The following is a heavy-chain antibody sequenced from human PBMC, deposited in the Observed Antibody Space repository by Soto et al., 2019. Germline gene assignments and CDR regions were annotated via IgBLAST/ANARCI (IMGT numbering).Heavy chain of an antibody. J-gene: IGHJ4*02. CDR1: GGTFSTYG. V-gene: IGHV1-69*06. CDR3: VRRTEGKEGYSY. CDR2: IIPFVGTA. D-gene: IGHD1-26*01. Sequence: QVQLVQSGAEGKKPGSSVKVSCQVSGGTFSTYGLGWVRQAPGQGLEWMGAIIPFVGTANYAQKFRDRVTITADRSTTTTYMEVKSLTLEDTAVYYCVRRTEGKEGYSYWGQGTLVSVS.